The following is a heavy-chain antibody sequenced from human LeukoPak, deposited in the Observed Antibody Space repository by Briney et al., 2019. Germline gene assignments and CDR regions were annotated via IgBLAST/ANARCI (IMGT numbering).Heavy chain of an antibody. D-gene: IGHD2-15*01. Sequence: GGSLRLSCAASGFTFSSYEMNWVRQAPGKGLEFISYISNSGSIIYYADSVKGRFTISRDNAKNSLYLQMNSLRAEDTAVYYCAREGGTGGYFDYWGQGTLVTVSS. CDR2: ISNSGSII. CDR1: GFTFSSYE. J-gene: IGHJ4*02. CDR3: AREGGTGGYFDY. V-gene: IGHV3-48*03.